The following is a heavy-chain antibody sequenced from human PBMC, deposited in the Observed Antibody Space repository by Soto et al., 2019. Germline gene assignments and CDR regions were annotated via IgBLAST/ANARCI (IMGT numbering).Heavy chain of an antibody. J-gene: IGHJ4*02. CDR1: GFTFSDFW. CDR2: MNPDGSQE. V-gene: IGHV3-7*01. Sequence: GGSLRLSCAASGFTFSDFWMSWVRLTPGKGLEWVAHMNPDGSQESYVDSVKGRFTMSRDNAQNSLFLHMSSLRPEDTAIYYCARFYNWGPGTLVTAPQ. CDR3: ARFYN.